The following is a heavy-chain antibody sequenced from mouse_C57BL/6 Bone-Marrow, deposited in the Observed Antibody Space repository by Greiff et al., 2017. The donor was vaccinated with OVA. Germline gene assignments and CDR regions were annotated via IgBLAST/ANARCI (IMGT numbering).Heavy chain of an antibody. J-gene: IGHJ2*01. D-gene: IGHD2-4*01. Sequence: VQLKESGAELARPGASVKLSCKASGYTFTSYGISWVKQRTGQGLEWIGEIYPRSGNTYYNEKFKGKATLTADKSSSTAYMELRSLTSEDSAVYFCARGGYDYVGDWGQGTTLTVSS. V-gene: IGHV1-81*01. CDR2: IYPRSGNT. CDR1: GYTFTSYG. CDR3: ARGGYDYVGD.